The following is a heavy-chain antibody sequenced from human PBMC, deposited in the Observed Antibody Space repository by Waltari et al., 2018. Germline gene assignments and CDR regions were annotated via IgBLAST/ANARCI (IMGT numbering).Heavy chain of an antibody. CDR3: ATDGLLSGSYREDAFDI. Sequence: QVQLVQSGAEVKKPGASVKVSCKVSGYTLTELSMHWVRQAPGKGLEWMGGFDPEDGETIYEQKFQGRVTMTEDTSTDTAYMELSSLRSEDTAVYYCATDGLLSGSYREDAFDIWGQGTMVTVSS. D-gene: IGHD1-26*01. CDR2: FDPEDGET. J-gene: IGHJ3*02. CDR1: GYTLTELS. V-gene: IGHV1-24*01.